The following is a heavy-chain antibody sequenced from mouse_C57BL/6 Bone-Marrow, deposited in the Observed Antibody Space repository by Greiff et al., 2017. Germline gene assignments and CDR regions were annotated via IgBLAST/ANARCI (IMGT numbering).Heavy chain of an antibody. Sequence: EVQLQQSGPELVKPGASVKISCKASGYTFTDYYMNWVKQSHGKSLEWIGDINPNNGGTSYNQKFKGKATLTVDKSSSTAYMELRSLTSEDSAVYYCASELGLHWYFDVWGTGTTVTVSS. CDR3: ASELGLHWYFDV. V-gene: IGHV1-26*01. CDR1: GYTFTDYY. D-gene: IGHD4-1*01. CDR2: INPNNGGT. J-gene: IGHJ1*03.